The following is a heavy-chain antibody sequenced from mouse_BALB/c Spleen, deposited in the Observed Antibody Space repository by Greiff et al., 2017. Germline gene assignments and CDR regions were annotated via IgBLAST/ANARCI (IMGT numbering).Heavy chain of an antibody. CDR1: GYTFTDYN. CDR3: ARRYEGFDY. V-gene: IGHV1-18*01. Sequence: LVEPGASVKIPCKASGYTFTDYNMDWVKQSHGKSLEWIGDINPNNGGTIYNQKFKGKATLTVDKSSSTAYMELRSLTSEDTAVYYCARRYEGFDYWGQGTTLTVSS. J-gene: IGHJ2*01. D-gene: IGHD2-14*01. CDR2: INPNNGGT.